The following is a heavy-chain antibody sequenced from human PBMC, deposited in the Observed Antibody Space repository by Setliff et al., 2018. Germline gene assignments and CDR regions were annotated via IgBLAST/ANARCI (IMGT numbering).Heavy chain of an antibody. CDR2: ISSSGSTI. CDR3: ACPDILTGLYDY. J-gene: IGHJ4*02. Sequence: LRLSCAASGFTFSSYEMNWVRQAPGKGLEWVSYISSSGSTIYYADSVKGRFAISRDNAKNSLYLQMNSLRAEDTAVYYCACPDILTGLYDYWGQGTLVTVSS. V-gene: IGHV3-48*03. CDR1: GFTFSSYE. D-gene: IGHD3-9*01.